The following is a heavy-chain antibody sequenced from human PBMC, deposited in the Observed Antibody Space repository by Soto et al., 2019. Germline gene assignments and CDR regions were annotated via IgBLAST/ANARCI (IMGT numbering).Heavy chain of an antibody. Sequence: PXGSLRLSCAGSGLTFGDSYMSWIRQAPGKGLEWLSYISPGSRYPAYADSVKGRFTISRDNAKRSLYLQMMSLTAEDTAIYYCVRGGGGGLFDPWGQGSMVTVSS. CDR2: ISPGSRYP. V-gene: IGHV3-11*06. CDR3: VRGGGGGLFDP. D-gene: IGHD2-15*01. CDR1: GLTFGDSY. J-gene: IGHJ5*02.